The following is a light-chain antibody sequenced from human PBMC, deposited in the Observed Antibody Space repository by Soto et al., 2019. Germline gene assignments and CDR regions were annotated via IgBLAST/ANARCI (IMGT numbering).Light chain of an antibody. J-gene: IGLJ1*01. CDR3: QSYDNSLRRSV. CDR1: SSNIGATYD. Sequence: QSVLTQPPSVSGAPGQRVTISCTGTSSNIGATYDVHWYQHLPGTAPKLLIYGDSNRPSGVPDRFSGSKSGTSASLAITGLQAEDEADYYCQSYDNSLRRSVFGTGTKLTVL. V-gene: IGLV1-40*01. CDR2: GDS.